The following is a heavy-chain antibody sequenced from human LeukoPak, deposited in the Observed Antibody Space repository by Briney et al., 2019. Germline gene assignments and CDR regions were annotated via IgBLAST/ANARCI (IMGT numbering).Heavy chain of an antibody. CDR1: GYSFTSYW. CDR3: ARHGDGSGATFGY. D-gene: IGHD3-10*01. CDR2: IYPGDSDT. Sequence: GESLKISCKGSGYSFTSYWIGWVRQMPGKGLEWMGIIYPGDSDTRYSLSFQGRVTISADKSINTAYLQWSSLKASDTAMYYCARHGDGSGATFGYWGQGTLVTVSS. J-gene: IGHJ4*02. V-gene: IGHV5-51*01.